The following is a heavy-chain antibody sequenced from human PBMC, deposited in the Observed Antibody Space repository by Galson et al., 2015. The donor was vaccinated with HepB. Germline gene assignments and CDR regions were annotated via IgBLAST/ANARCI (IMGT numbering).Heavy chain of an antibody. CDR1: GFTFSSYG. Sequence: SLRLSCAASGFTFSSYGMHWVRQAPGKGLEWVAFISNDGSNKYYGDSVKGRFTISRDNSKNTLQMNSLRTEDSAVYYCAKEAGGSGWFYFDYWGQGALATVSS. J-gene: IGHJ4*02. CDR2: ISNDGSNK. V-gene: IGHV3-30*18. D-gene: IGHD6-19*01. CDR3: AKEAGGSGWFYFDY.